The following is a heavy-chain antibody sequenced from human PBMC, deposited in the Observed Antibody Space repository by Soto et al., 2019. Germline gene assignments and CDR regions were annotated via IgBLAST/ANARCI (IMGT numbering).Heavy chain of an antibody. CDR1: GVTFSSYG. CDR2: ISYDGSNK. V-gene: IGHV3-30*18. J-gene: IGHJ4*02. CDR3: AKVSTGPLY. Sequence: GGSLRLPXAASGVTFSSYGMHWVRQAPGKGLEWVAVISYDGSNKYYADSVKGRFTISRDNSKNTLYLQMNSLRAQDTAVYYCAKVSTGPLYWGQGTLVTVSS.